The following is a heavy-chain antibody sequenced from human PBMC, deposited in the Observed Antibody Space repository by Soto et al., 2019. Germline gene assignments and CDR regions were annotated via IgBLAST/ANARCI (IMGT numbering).Heavy chain of an antibody. CDR3: AKPVSLGDHGYYYGSGSYYADWFDP. J-gene: IGHJ5*02. Sequence: PGGSLRLSCAASGFTFSSYAMGWVRQAPGKGLEWVSAISGSGGSTYYADSVKGRFTISRDNSKNTLYLQMNSLRAEDTAVYYCAKPVSLGDHGYYYGSGSYYADWFDPWGQGTLVTVSS. CDR2: ISGSGGST. D-gene: IGHD3-10*01. V-gene: IGHV3-23*01. CDR1: GFTFSSYA.